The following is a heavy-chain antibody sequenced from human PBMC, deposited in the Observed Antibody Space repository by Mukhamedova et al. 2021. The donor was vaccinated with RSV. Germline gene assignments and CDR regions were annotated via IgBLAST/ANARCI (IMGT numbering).Heavy chain of an antibody. CDR2: INPRDGRK. V-gene: IGHV1-46*01. CDR1: GYTFINYY. D-gene: IGHD1-1*01. Sequence: KASGYTFINYYVHWLRQAPGQGPDWMGVINPRDGRKVYTEKLQGRVSMTSDTSTTTVHMELNGLNFDDTAVYYCVRETHDPRDYW. J-gene: IGHJ4*01. CDR3: VRETHDPRDY.